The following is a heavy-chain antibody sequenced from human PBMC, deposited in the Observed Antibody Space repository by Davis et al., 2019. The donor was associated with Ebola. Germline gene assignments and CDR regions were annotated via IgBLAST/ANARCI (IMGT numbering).Heavy chain of an antibody. CDR3: ASWEYYYDNSGSRSALY. D-gene: IGHD3-22*01. CDR1: GFTFSSYP. CDR2: TTSDGRRT. V-gene: IGHV3-74*01. J-gene: IGHJ4*02. Sequence: PGGSLRLSCAASGFTFSSYPMHWVPQAAGKGLVLVSRTTSDGRRTHYADSVKGRFTISRDNARNTLYLQMNSLRAEDTAVYYCASWEYYYDNSGSRSALYWGQGTLVTVSS.